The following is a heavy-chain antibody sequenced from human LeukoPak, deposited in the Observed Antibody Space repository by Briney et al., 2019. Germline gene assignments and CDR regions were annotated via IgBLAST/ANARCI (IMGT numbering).Heavy chain of an antibody. CDR1: GFTFSSYA. Sequence: GGSLRLSCAASGFTFSSYAMSWVRQAPGKGLEWVSAISGSGGSTYYADSVKGRFTISRDISKNMVYLQMNSLRADDTAVYYCARDDTNGGYYEFGYWGQGTLVTVSS. J-gene: IGHJ4*02. V-gene: IGHV3-23*01. CDR3: ARDDTNGGYYEFGY. CDR2: ISGSGGST. D-gene: IGHD4-17*01.